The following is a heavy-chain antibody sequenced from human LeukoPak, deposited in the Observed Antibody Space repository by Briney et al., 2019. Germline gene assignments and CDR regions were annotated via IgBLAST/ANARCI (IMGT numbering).Heavy chain of an antibody. D-gene: IGHD3-22*01. CDR2: IKSKTDGGTT. Sequence: PGGSLRLSCAASGFTFSNAWMSWVRQAPGKGLEWVGRIKSKTDGGTTDYAAPVKGRFTISRDNSKNTLFLQMNSLRVEDTAVYYCAKVALLPSNRGYFDTNYWYFDLWGRGTLVTVSS. V-gene: IGHV3-15*01. J-gene: IGHJ2*01. CDR1: GFTFSNAW. CDR3: AKVALLPSNRGYFDTNYWYFDL.